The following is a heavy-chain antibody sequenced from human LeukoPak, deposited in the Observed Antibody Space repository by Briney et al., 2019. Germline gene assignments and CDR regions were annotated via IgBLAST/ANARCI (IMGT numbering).Heavy chain of an antibody. CDR2: INPNSGGT. CDR3: ARQVGHTSGWYFFDY. CDR1: GYTFSGHY. J-gene: IGHJ4*02. D-gene: IGHD6-19*01. Sequence: ASVKVSCKASGYTFSGHYIHWVRQAPGQGLEWMGRINPNSGGTNYAQRFQGGVTMTRDTSISTAYMELSRLTSDDSAVYYCARQVGHTSGWYFFDYWGQGILVTVSS. V-gene: IGHV1-2*02.